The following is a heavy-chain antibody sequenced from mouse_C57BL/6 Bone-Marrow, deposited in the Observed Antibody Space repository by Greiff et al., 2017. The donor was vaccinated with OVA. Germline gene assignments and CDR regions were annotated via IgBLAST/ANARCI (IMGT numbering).Heavy chain of an antibody. V-gene: IGHV5-9*01. CDR1: GFTFSSYT. D-gene: IGHD2-4*01. Sequence: EVKLMESGGGLVKPGGSLKLSCAASGFTFSSYTMSWVRQTPEKRLEWVANISGGGGNTYYPDSVKGRFTVSRDNTKNTLYLQMSSLRSEDTALYYCARTQYCYEYILWFAYWGQGTLVTVSA. J-gene: IGHJ3*01. CDR2: ISGGGGNT. CDR3: ARTQYCYEYILWFAY.